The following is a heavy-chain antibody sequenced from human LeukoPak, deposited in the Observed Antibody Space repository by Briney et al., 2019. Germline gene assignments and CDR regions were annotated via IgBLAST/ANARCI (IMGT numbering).Heavy chain of an antibody. Sequence: GESLKISCKGSGYSFTSYWIGCVRQMPGKGLEWMGIIYPGDSDTRYSPSFQGQVTISADKSVSTAYLQWSSLKASDSAMYYCARVTVTNSYYFEYWGQGTLVTVSS. CDR3: ARVTVTNSYYFEY. CDR2: IYPGDSDT. D-gene: IGHD4-11*01. CDR1: GYSFTSYW. V-gene: IGHV5-51*01. J-gene: IGHJ4*02.